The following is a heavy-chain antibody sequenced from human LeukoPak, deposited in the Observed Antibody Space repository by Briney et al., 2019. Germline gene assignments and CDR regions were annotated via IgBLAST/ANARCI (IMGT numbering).Heavy chain of an antibody. V-gene: IGHV3-7*02. CDR2: IKQDGSEK. CDR1: GFTFSSSW. D-gene: IGHD6-13*01. Sequence: GGSLRLSCAASGFTFSSSWMSWVRQSPGKGLEWVANIKQDGSEKYYVDSVKGRFTISRDNAKNSLYLQMNSLRAEDTAVYYCARRPASSSNELDYWGQGTLVTVSS. CDR3: ARRPASSSNELDY. J-gene: IGHJ4*02.